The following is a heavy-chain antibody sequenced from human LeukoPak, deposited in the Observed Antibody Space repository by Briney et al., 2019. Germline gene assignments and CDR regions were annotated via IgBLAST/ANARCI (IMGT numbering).Heavy chain of an antibody. J-gene: IGHJ3*02. CDR2: ISYDGSNK. V-gene: IGHV3-30-3*01. D-gene: IGHD5-18*01. Sequence: GGSLRLSCAASGFTFSSYAMHWVRQAPGKGLERVAVISYDGSNKYYADSVKGRFTISRDNSKNTLYLQMNSLRAEDTAVYYCAREWIQLWLHAFDIWGQGTMVTVSS. CDR3: AREWIQLWLHAFDI. CDR1: GFTFSSYA.